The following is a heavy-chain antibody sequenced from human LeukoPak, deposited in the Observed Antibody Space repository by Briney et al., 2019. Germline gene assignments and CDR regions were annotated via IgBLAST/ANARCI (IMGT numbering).Heavy chain of an antibody. J-gene: IGHJ4*02. CDR3: AGHHPRNTVDF. D-gene: IGHD2-8*02. Sequence: PSETLSLTCPVSGGSISSYYWSWIRQPPGKVLEWIAYISDIGGINYNPSLKSRVTISLDTSKNQFSLKLSSVTAADTAVYYCAGHHPRNTVDFWGQGTLVTVSS. CDR2: ISDIGGI. CDR1: GGSISSYY. V-gene: IGHV4-59*08.